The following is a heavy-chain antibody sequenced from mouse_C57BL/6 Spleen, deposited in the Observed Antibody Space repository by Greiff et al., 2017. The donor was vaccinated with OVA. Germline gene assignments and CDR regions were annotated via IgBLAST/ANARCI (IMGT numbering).Heavy chain of an antibody. CDR3: ARALYSNYPYYYAMDY. CDR1: GYTFTSYW. J-gene: IGHJ4*01. CDR2: IDPSDSYT. D-gene: IGHD2-5*01. V-gene: IGHV1-59*01. Sequence: QVQLQQPGAELVRPGTSVKLSCKASGYTFTSYWMHWVKQRPGQGLEWIGVIDPSDSYTNYNQKFKGKATLTVDTSSSTAYMQLSSLTSEYSAVYYCARALYSNYPYYYAMDYWGQGTSVTVSS.